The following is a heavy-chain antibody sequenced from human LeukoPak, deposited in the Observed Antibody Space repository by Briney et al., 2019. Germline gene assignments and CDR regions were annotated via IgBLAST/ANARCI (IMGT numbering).Heavy chain of an antibody. CDR2: FDPEDGET. J-gene: IGHJ6*02. D-gene: IGHD6-19*01. V-gene: IGHV1-24*01. Sequence: ASVKVSFKVPGHTLSELSMHWVRQAPGKGLEWMGGFDPEDGETIYAQKFQGGVTMTEDTSTDTAYMELSSLRSEDTAVYYCATAIAVADPYYYYGMDVWGQGTTVTVSS. CDR3: ATAIAVADPYYYYGMDV. CDR1: GHTLSELS.